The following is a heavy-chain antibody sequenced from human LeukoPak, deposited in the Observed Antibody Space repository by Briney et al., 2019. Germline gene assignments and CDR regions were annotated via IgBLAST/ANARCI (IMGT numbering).Heavy chain of an antibody. D-gene: IGHD1-26*01. CDR1: GFNVNSNY. CDR2: IYSGGST. CDR3: AKDRTGGSYYRIDY. Sequence: PGGSLRLSCAASGFNVNSNYMNWVRQAPGKGLEWVSAIYSGGSTYYADSVKGRFTISRDNSKNTLYLQMNSLRTEDTAVYYCAKDRTGGSYYRIDYWGQGTLVTVSS. J-gene: IGHJ4*02. V-gene: IGHV3-53*01.